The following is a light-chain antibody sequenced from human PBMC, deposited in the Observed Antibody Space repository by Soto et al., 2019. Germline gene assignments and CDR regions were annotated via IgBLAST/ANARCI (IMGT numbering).Light chain of an antibody. CDR3: HQYNKWPT. CDR2: GAS. J-gene: IGKJ1*01. CDR1: QSVGSE. V-gene: IGKV3-15*01. Sequence: EIVMTQSPATLSVSPGERVTLSCRASQSVGSELAWYQQKPGQAPRLLIYGASTRATDIPVRFSGSGSGTEFTLTISSLQSEDFAIYHCHQYNKWPTFGQGTKVDIK.